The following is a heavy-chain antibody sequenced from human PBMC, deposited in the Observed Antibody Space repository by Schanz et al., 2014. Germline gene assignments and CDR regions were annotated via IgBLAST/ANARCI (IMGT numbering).Heavy chain of an antibody. Sequence: QVQLVQSGAEVKKPGSSVKVSCKASGHPFTAYYIHWVRQAPGQGLEWMGWINPNSGGTNYPQRFQGRVTTTRDTSSRTVYMQLSRLTSDDTAVYFCARERGRGYCSRTSCSKDYGMDVWGQGTTVTVSS. J-gene: IGHJ6*02. CDR1: GHPFTAYY. D-gene: IGHD2-2*01. CDR3: ARERGRGYCSRTSCSKDYGMDV. V-gene: IGHV1-2*02. CDR2: INPNSGGT.